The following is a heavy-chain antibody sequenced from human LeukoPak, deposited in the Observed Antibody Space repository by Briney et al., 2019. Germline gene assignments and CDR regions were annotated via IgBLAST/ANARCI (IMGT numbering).Heavy chain of an antibody. CDR3: ARGRRVRAQRIVGATWNWFDP. Sequence: SETLSLTCTVSGDSVSSDNYYWSWIRQPPGKGLEWIGEINHSGSTNYNPSLKSRVTISVDTSKNQFSLKLSSVTAADTAVYYCARGRRVRAQRIVGATWNWFDPWGQGTLVTVSS. CDR2: INHSGST. V-gene: IGHV4-39*07. D-gene: IGHD1-26*01. J-gene: IGHJ5*02. CDR1: GDSVSSDNYY.